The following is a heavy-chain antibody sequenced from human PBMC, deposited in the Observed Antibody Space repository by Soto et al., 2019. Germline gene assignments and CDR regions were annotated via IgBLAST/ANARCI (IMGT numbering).Heavy chain of an antibody. D-gene: IGHD3-10*01. CDR3: ASSRLLWFGEF. CDR1: GFSVSSNY. CDR2: IHSGGTT. Sequence: EVQLVESGGGLVQPGGSLRLSCAASGFSVSSNYMSWVRQAPGKGLEWVSVIHSGGTTYYADSVKGRFTISRHNSKNTLYLQMNNLRAEDTAMYYCASSRLLWFGEFWGQGTLVTVSS. V-gene: IGHV3-53*04. J-gene: IGHJ4*02.